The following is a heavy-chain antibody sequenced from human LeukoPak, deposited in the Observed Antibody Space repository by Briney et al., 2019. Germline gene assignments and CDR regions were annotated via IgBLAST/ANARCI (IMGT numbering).Heavy chain of an antibody. V-gene: IGHV4-39*01. Sequence: SETLSLTFTVSGCSISSSSYYWGWIRQPPGKGLEWIGSIYYSGSTYYNPSLKSRVTISVDTSKNQFSLKLSSVTAADTAVYYCARRGGLPGYFDYWGQGTLVTVSS. CDR3: ARRGGLPGYFDY. D-gene: IGHD1-26*01. CDR1: GCSISSSSYY. J-gene: IGHJ4*02. CDR2: IYYSGST.